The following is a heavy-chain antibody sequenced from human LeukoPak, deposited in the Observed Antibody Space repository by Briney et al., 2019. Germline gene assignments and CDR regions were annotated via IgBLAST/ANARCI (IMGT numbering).Heavy chain of an antibody. D-gene: IGHD1-26*01. CDR2: IYTSGST. J-gene: IGHJ4*02. CDR3: ASSYSGSYHSVDY. CDR1: GGSISGYY. V-gene: IGHV4-4*09. Sequence: SETLSLTCTVSGGSISGYYWSWIRQPPGKGLEWIGYIYTSGSTNYNPSLKSRVTISVDTSKNQFSLKLSSVTAADTAVYYCASSYSGSYHSVDYWGQGTLVTVSS.